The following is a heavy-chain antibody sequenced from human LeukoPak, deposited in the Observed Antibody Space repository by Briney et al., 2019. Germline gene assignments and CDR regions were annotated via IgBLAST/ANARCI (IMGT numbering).Heavy chain of an antibody. D-gene: IGHD3-10*01. J-gene: IGHJ4*02. CDR3: AKDGDSITMVRGVPGPPTLDY. CDR2: ISGSGGST. Sequence: GGSLRLSCAASGFTFSSYAMSWVRQAPGKGLEWASAISGSGGSTYYADSVKGRFTISRDNSKNTLYLQMNSLRAEDTAVYYCAKDGDSITMVRGVPGPPTLDYWGQGTLVTVSS. V-gene: IGHV3-23*01. CDR1: GFTFSSYA.